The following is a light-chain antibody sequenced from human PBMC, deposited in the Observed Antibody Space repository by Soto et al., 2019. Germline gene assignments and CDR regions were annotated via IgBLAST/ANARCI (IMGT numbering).Light chain of an antibody. V-gene: IGKV3-20*01. CDR3: QQYGSSPGT. CDR2: GAS. J-gene: IGKJ1*01. CDR1: QSVSTN. Sequence: VMTQSPATLSVSPGERAALSCRASQSVSTNLAWYQQNPGQPPRLLIYGASSRATGIPDRFSGSGSGTDFTLTISRLEPEDFAVYYCQQYGSSPGTFGQGTKVDIK.